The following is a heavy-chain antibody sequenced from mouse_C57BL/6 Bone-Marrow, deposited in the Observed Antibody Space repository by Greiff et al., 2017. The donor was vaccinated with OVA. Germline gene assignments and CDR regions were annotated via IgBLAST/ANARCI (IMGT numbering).Heavy chain of an antibody. D-gene: IGHD1-1*01. V-gene: IGHV1-15*01. CDR1: GYTFTDYE. J-gene: IGHJ4*01. CDR3: TRYDYYGSSPYYAMDY. Sequence: VQLQQSGAELVRPGASVTLSCKASGYTFTDYEMHWVKQTPVHGLEWIGAIDPETGGTAYNQKFKGKAILTADKSFSTAYMELRSLTSEDSAVYYCTRYDYYGSSPYYAMDYWGQGTSVTVSS. CDR2: IDPETGGT.